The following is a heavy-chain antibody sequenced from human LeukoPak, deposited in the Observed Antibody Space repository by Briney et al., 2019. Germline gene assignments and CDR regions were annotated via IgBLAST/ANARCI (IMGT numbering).Heavy chain of an antibody. V-gene: IGHV4-4*07. CDR1: GGSISSYY. D-gene: IGHD3-3*01. J-gene: IGHJ3*02. Sequence: SETLSLTCTVSGGSISSYYWSWIPQPAGKGLEWIRSTYTSGSTNYNPALKSRVTMSGDTSKNQSSLKLSSVTAADTGVYYCARGLYVMIFGVVIRDDAFDIWGQGTMVTVSS. CDR2: TYTSGST. CDR3: ARGLYVMIFGVVIRDDAFDI.